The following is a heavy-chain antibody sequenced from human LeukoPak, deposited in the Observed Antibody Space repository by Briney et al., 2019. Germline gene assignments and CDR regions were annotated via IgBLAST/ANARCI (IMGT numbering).Heavy chain of an antibody. CDR3: ARGLNPTQLWLGWYGMDV. Sequence: ASVKVSCKASGYTFTSYDINWVRQATGQGPEWMGWMSSNSGDTGYAQNFQGRVTMTRDTSISTAYMELSSLRSEDTAVYYCARGLNPTQLWLGWYGMDVWGQGATVTVSS. CDR1: GYTFTSYD. J-gene: IGHJ6*02. V-gene: IGHV1-8*01. CDR2: MSSNSGDT. D-gene: IGHD5-18*01.